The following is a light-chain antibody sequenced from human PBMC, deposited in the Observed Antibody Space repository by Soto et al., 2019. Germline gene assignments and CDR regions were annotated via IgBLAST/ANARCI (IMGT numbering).Light chain of an antibody. Sequence: EIVLTQSPGTLSLSAGDGATISCRASQSVDSNLAWYQQKPGQAPRLLISGASTTATGISARFSGSGSGTAFTLTIRSLQSEDFGVYHCQQYNTWWTFGQGTKVDI. CDR2: GAS. J-gene: IGKJ1*01. CDR3: QQYNTWWT. CDR1: QSVDSN. V-gene: IGKV3-15*01.